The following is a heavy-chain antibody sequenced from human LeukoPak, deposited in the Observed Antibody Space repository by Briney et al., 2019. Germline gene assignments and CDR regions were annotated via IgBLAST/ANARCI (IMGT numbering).Heavy chain of an antibody. CDR1: GYTFTSYG. Sequence: ASVKVSCKASGYTFTSYGISWVRQAPGQGLEWMGWISAYNGNTNYAQKLQGRVTMTTDTSTSTAYMELRSLRSDDTAVYYCARDGGAIWFGELLPDDYWGQGTLVTVSS. J-gene: IGHJ4*02. V-gene: IGHV1-18*01. CDR2: ISAYNGNT. D-gene: IGHD3-10*01. CDR3: ARDGGAIWFGELLPDDY.